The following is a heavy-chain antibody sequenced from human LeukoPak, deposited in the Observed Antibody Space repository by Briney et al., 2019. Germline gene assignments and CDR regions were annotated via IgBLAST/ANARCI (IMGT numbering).Heavy chain of an antibody. CDR3: AASYYDSNDAFDI. CDR2: IVVDSGNT. Sequence: SVKVSCKASGFTFTSSAMQWVRQARGQRLEWIGWIVVDSGNTNYAQKFQERVTITRDMSTSTAYMELSSLRSEDTAVYYCAASYYDSNDAFDIWGQGTMVTVSS. J-gene: IGHJ3*02. D-gene: IGHD3-22*01. CDR1: GFTFTSSA. V-gene: IGHV1-58*02.